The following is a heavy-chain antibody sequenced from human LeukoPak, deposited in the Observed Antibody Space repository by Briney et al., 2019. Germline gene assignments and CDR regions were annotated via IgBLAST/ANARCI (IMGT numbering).Heavy chain of an antibody. CDR3: AREGGYSYVKLPDY. D-gene: IGHD5-18*01. J-gene: IGHJ4*02. CDR2: IYHSGST. CDR1: GYSISSGYY. Sequence: PSETLSLTCTVSGYSISSGYYWGWIRQPPGKGLEWTGSIYHSGSTYYNPSLKSRVTISVDTSKNQFSLKLSSVTAADTAVYYGAREGGYSYVKLPDYWGQGTLVTVSS. V-gene: IGHV4-38-2*02.